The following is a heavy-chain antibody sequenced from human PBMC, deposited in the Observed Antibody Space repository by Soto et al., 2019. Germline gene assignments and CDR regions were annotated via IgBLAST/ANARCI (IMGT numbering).Heavy chain of an antibody. J-gene: IGHJ4*02. CDR1: GFTFSRYA. V-gene: IGHV3-23*01. Sequence: GGSLRLSCAASGFTFSRYAMSWVRQAPGKGLEWVSAISGSGGSTYYADSVKGRFTISRANSKNTLYLQKNSPRDEDPTVYDCVTSYSSSWYATAYDYWGQGTLVTVSS. CDR3: VTSYSSSWYATAYDY. CDR2: ISGSGGST. D-gene: IGHD6-13*01.